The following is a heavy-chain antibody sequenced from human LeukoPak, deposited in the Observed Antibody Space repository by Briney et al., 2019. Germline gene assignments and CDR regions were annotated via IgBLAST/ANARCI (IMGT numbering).Heavy chain of an antibody. CDR3: ARAYCSGGSCYHYYYYYMDV. V-gene: IGHV1-2*02. Sequence: ASVKVSCKASGYTFTGYYMHWVRQAPGQGLEWMGWINPNSGGTNYAQKFQGRVTITADKSTSTAYMELSSLRSEDTAVYYCARAYCSGGSCYHYYYYYMDVWGKGTTVTVSS. D-gene: IGHD2-15*01. CDR1: GYTFTGYY. CDR2: INPNSGGT. J-gene: IGHJ6*03.